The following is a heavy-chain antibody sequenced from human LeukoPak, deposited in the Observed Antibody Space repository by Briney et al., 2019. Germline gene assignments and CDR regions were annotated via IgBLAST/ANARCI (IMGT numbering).Heavy chain of an antibody. CDR1: GLSVSDAW. CDR2: IKSKSAGGTT. CDR3: SRPPD. Sequence: GGSLRLSCAASGLSVSDAWMSWVRQAPGKGLEWVGRIKSKSAGGTTDYVASVKGRFTISRDDSKNTLYLQMNSLKTEDTAVFYCSRPPDLGQGTLVTVSS. J-gene: IGHJ4*02. V-gene: IGHV3-15*01.